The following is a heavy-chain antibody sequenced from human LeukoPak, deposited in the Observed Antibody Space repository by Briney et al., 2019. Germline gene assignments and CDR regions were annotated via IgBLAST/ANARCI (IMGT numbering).Heavy chain of an antibody. CDR2: ISGSGGST. V-gene: IGHV3-23*01. J-gene: IGHJ4*02. D-gene: IGHD2-2*02. CDR3: AKNREVVVVPAAIGY. CDR1: GFTFSDHY. Sequence: SGGSLRLSCAAFGFTFSDHYMDWVRQAPGKGLEWVSAISGSGGSTYYADSVKGRFTISRDNSKNTLYLQMNSLRAEDTAVYYCAKNREVVVVPAAIGYWGQGTLVTVSS.